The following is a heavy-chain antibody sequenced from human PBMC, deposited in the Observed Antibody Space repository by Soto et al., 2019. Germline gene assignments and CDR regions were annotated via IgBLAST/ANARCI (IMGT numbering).Heavy chain of an antibody. Sequence: GGSLRLSCAASGFTFSDYYMSWIRQAPGKGLEWVSYISSSSSYTNYADSVKGRFTISRDNAKNSLYLQMNSLRAEDTAVYYCARVGGSSSWYERYYGMDVWGQGTTVTVSS. CDR3: ARVGGSSSWYERYYGMDV. D-gene: IGHD6-13*01. CDR1: GFTFSDYY. V-gene: IGHV3-11*06. J-gene: IGHJ6*02. CDR2: ISSSSSYT.